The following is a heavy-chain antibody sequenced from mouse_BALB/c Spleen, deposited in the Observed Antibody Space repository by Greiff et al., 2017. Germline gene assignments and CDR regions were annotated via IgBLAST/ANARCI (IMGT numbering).Heavy chain of an antibody. CDR3: ARLNTTPRWYFDD. CDR2: INPSSGYT. D-gene: IGHD2-12*01. Sequence: QVQLQQSAAELARPGASVKLSCKASGYTFTSYSMHWVKQRPGQGLEWIGYINPSSGYTEYNPKFKDKTTMTADKSSSTAYMQQSSLTSEDSAVVYCARLNTTPRWYFDDWGAGTTVTVSA. V-gene: IGHV1-4*02. J-gene: IGHJ1*01. CDR1: GYTFTSYS.